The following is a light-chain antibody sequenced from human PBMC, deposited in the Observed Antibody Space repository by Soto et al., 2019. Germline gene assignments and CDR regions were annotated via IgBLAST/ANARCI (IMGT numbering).Light chain of an antibody. CDR3: QQYSDSSGA. CDR2: DAS. CDR1: QSIGTW. V-gene: IGKV1-5*01. J-gene: IGKJ1*01. Sequence: DIQVTQSPSTLSASVGDRVTITCGASQSIGTWLAWYQQKPGKAPKLLIFDASTLESGVPSRFSGSGSGTDFTLTISSLQPDDFATYYCQQYSDSSGALGQGTNVDSK.